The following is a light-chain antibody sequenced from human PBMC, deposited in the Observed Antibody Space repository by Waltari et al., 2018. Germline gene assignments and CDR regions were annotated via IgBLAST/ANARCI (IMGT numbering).Light chain of an antibody. V-gene: IGKV2-30*01. Sequence: DAVLTQSPLSLPVTLGQPASISCRSSQTLVSSNGNTYLSLFQQRPGQSPRRLIYTVSDRDSGVPDRFTGSGSDTDFTLTISRVEAEDVGVYYCMQATYWPWTFGQGTKVEIK. J-gene: IGKJ1*01. CDR2: TVS. CDR3: MQATYWPWT. CDR1: QTLVSSNGNTY.